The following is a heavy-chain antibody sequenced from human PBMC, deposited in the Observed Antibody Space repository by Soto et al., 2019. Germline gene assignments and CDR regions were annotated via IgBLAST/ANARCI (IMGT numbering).Heavy chain of an antibody. V-gene: IGHV1-69*13. CDR3: AREGHYYDSSAFDY. Sequence: SVTLSCKASGGTFTRDSFTWVRQAPGQGLEWMGGIIPILGTANYAQKFQDRVTITADESTSTAYMELSSLRSEDTAVYFCAREGHYYDSSAFDYWGQGTLVTVSS. D-gene: IGHD3-22*01. CDR1: GGTFTRDS. CDR2: IIPILGTA. J-gene: IGHJ4*02.